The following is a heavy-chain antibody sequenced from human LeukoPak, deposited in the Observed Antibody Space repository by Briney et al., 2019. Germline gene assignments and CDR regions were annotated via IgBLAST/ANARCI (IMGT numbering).Heavy chain of an antibody. CDR3: ARVYEGIAVTLDY. CDR1: GGSISSYY. CDR2: ISSSSSYI. Sequence: PSETLSLTCTVSGGSISSYYWSWIRQPPGKGLEWVSSISSSSSYIYYEDSVKGRFTISRDNAKNSLYLQMNSLRAEDTAVYYCARVYEGIAVTLDYWGQGTLVTVSS. J-gene: IGHJ4*02. D-gene: IGHD6-19*01. V-gene: IGHV3-21*01.